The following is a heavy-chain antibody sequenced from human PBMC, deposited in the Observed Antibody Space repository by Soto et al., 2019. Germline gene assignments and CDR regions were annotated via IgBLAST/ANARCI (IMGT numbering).Heavy chain of an antibody. D-gene: IGHD2-2*01. Sequence: ESGGGVVQPGRSLRLSCAASGFTFSSYGMHWVRQAPGKGLEWVAVIWYDGSNKYYADSVKGRFTISRDNSKNTLYLQMNSLRAEDTAVYYCARSPLRDIVVVPAAEHYYYYGMDVWGQGTTVTVSS. CDR1: GFTFSSYG. CDR3: ARSPLRDIVVVPAAEHYYYYGMDV. CDR2: IWYDGSNK. J-gene: IGHJ6*02. V-gene: IGHV3-33*01.